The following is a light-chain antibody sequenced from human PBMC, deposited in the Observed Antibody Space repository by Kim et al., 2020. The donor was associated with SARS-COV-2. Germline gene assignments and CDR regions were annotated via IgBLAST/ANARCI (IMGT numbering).Light chain of an antibody. CDR2: DVS. J-gene: IGLJ1*01. CDR1: SSDVGGYNF. Sequence: QSALTQPPSASGSPGQSVTISCTGTSSDVGGYNFVSWYQQHPGKAPKLMIYDVSNRPSGVPDRFSDSKSGNTASLTVSGLQAEAEADYYCSSYAAISNFVFGTGTKVTVL. V-gene: IGLV2-8*01. CDR3: SSYAAISNFV.